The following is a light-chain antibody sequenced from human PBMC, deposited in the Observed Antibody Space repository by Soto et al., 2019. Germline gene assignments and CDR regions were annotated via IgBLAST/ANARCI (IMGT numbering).Light chain of an antibody. CDR3: SAYTTSSPVV. V-gene: IGLV2-14*01. Sequence: QSALTQPASVSGSPGQSITISCTATTSDVGGYNYVSWYQQHPGKAPKLMIYDVSNRPSGVSNRFSGSKSGNTASLTISGVQAEDEADYYCSAYTTSSPVVFGGGTKVTVL. CDR2: DVS. CDR1: TSDVGGYNY. J-gene: IGLJ2*01.